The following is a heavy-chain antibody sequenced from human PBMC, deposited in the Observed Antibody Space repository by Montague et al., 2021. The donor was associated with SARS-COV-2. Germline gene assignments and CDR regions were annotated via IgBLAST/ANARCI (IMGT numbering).Heavy chain of an antibody. V-gene: IGHV4-39*01. CDR1: GDSISSHY. CDR2: IYYSGST. D-gene: IGHD3-3*01. Sequence: SETLSLTCTVSGDSISSHYWGWIRQPPGKGLDWIGSIYYSGSTYYKPSLKSRVTIYVDTSKNQFSLKLSSVTAADTAVYYCARHSGRDTIFGVITIPDAFDIWGQGTTVTVSS. CDR3: ARHSGRDTIFGVITIPDAFDI. J-gene: IGHJ3*02.